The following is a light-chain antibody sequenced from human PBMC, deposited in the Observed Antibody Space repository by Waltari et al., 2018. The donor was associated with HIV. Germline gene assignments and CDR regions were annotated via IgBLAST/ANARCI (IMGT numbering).Light chain of an antibody. Sequence: SYELTQPPPVSVSPGQTARITCSGDALPKKYAYWYQQKSGRAPVLVIYEAPKRAPGTPERFSGSSSGTTATLTVSGVQVEDDADYHCYSTDNSGFPVFGGGTKLTVL. CDR1: ALPKKY. CDR3: YSTDNSGFPV. J-gene: IGLJ3*02. V-gene: IGLV3-10*01. CDR2: EAP.